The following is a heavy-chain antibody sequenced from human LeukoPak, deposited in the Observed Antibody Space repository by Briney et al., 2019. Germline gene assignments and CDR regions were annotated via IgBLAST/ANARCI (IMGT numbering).Heavy chain of an antibody. CDR1: GGSISSYY. CDR2: IYYSGST. V-gene: IGHV4-59*01. CDR3: ARGPPGGQFDP. J-gene: IGHJ5*02. Sequence: SSETLSLTCTVSGGSISSYYWSWIRQPPGKGLEWIGYIYYSGSTNYNPSLKNRVTISVDTSKNQFSLKLSSVTAADTAVYYCARGPPGGQFDPWGQGTLVTVSP. D-gene: IGHD3-10*01.